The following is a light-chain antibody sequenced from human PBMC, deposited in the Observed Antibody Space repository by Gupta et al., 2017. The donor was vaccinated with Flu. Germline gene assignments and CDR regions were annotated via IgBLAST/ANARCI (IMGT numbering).Light chain of an antibody. J-gene: IGLJ2*01. CDR3: QAWESRSDQPV. CDR1: NIGSKS. Sequence: SYVLTQPPSVSVAPGKTASIPCGGNNIGSKSVHWYQQKPGQAPVLVVYDNNDRPSGIPERLSGSNSGNTATLTISRVEAGDEADYFCQAWESRSDQPVFGGGTKLTVL. V-gene: IGLV3-21*03. CDR2: DNN.